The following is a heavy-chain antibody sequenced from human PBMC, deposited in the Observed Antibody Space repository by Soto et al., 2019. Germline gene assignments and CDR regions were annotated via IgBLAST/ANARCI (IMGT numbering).Heavy chain of an antibody. D-gene: IGHD2-15*01. CDR1: GFSFRDYD. CDR2: LGAADDP. Sequence: EVQLVESGGGSVQPGESLRLSCAASGFSFRDYDMHWVRQRTGKGLEWVSGLGAADDPYYVASGKGRVSVSRDNAKSSLYLQMDNLRVDDTAVYFCARAYLGRLPRRADYYYAMDVWGRGTTVTVSS. CDR3: ARAYLGRLPRRADYYYAMDV. J-gene: IGHJ6*02. V-gene: IGHV3-13*05.